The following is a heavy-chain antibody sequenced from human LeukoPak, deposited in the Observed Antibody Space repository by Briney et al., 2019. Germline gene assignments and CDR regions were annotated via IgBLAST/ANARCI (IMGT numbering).Heavy chain of an antibody. Sequence: SETLSLTCAVYGGSFSGYYWSWIRQPPGKGLEWIGEINHSGSTNYNPSLKSRVTISVDTSKNQFSLKLSSVTAADTAVYYCARRPNYDFWSGGHCYFDYWGQGTLVTVSS. CDR1: GGSFSGYY. D-gene: IGHD3-3*01. CDR2: INHSGST. CDR3: ARRPNYDFWSGGHCYFDY. J-gene: IGHJ4*02. V-gene: IGHV4-34*01.